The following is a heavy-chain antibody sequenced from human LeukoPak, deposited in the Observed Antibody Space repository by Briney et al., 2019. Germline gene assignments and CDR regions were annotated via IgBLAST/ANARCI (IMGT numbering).Heavy chain of an antibody. V-gene: IGHV3-48*04. Sequence: PGGSLRLSCAASGFTFSSYSMNWVRQAPGKGLEWVSYISSSSSTIYYADSVKGRFTISRDNAKNSLYLQMNSQRAEDTAVYYCARRASDYYDSSGSIDYWGQGTLVTVSS. J-gene: IGHJ4*02. CDR3: ARRASDYYDSSGSIDY. CDR2: ISSSSSTI. D-gene: IGHD3-22*01. CDR1: GFTFSSYS.